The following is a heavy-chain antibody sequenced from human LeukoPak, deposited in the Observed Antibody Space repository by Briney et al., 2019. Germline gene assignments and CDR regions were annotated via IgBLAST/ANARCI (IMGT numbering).Heavy chain of an antibody. V-gene: IGHV4-34*01. CDR1: GGSFSGYY. CDR2: INHSGST. J-gene: IGHJ4*02. CDR3: ARARPGDY. Sequence: SETLSLTCAVYGGSFSGYYWSWIRQPPGKGLEWIGEINHSGSTNYNPSLKSRVTISVDTSKNQFSLKLSSVTAADTAVYYYARARPGDYWGQGTLVTVSS.